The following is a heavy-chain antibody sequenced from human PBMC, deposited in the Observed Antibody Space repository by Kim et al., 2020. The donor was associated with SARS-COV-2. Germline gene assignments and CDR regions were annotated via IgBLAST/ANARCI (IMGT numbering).Heavy chain of an antibody. D-gene: IGHD1-1*01. V-gene: IGHV4-34*01. CDR2: SGNT. J-gene: IGHJ4*02. CDR3: ARGVPGY. Sequence: SGNTTFTPSLKSGVTMSVDTTKNQFALKLNSVTAADTAVYYCARGVPGYWGQGTLVTVSP.